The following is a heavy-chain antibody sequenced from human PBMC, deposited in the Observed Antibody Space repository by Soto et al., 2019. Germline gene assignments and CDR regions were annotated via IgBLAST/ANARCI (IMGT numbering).Heavy chain of an antibody. D-gene: IGHD3-3*02. CDR3: AKVPIFGVVSRSYGMDV. Sequence: HPGGSLRLSCAASGFTFTSYAMNWVRQAPGKGLEWVSAISGSGDNTYYADSVKGRFAISRDNSKNTLYLQMNSLRAEDTAVYYCAKVPIFGVVSRSYGMDVWGQGTTVTVSS. CDR1: GFTFTSYA. CDR2: ISGSGDNT. J-gene: IGHJ6*02. V-gene: IGHV3-23*01.